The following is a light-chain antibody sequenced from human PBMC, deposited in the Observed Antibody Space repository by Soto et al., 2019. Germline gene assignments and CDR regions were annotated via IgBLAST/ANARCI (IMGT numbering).Light chain of an antibody. CDR2: KVS. Sequence: DVVMTQSPLSLPVTLGQPASISCRSSQSLVYSDGNTYLTWFQQRTGQTPRRLIYKVSNRDSGVPDRFSGSGSGTDFTLKISRVEAEDVGFYYCLQGTHWPPTFGQGTKVEIK. V-gene: IGKV2-30*01. J-gene: IGKJ1*01. CDR3: LQGTHWPPT. CDR1: QSLVYSDGNTY.